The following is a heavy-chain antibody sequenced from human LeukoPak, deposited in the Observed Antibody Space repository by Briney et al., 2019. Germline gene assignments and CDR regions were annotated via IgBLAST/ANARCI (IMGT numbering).Heavy chain of an antibody. D-gene: IGHD3-16*01. J-gene: IGHJ4*02. Sequence: GGSLRLSCAASGFTFSSSWMNWVRQAPGKGLMWLSRITSDGSDTIYADSGKGRFTISRDNAKNTLYLQMNSLSAEDTAVYYCATGGDQYYAYWGQGTLVTVSS. CDR1: GFTFSSSW. CDR3: ATGGDQYYAY. CDR2: ITSDGSDT. V-gene: IGHV3-74*01.